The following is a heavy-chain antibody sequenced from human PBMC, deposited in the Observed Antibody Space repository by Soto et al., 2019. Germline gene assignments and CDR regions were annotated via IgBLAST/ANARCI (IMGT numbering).Heavy chain of an antibody. D-gene: IGHD2-2*02. CDR2: ISAYNGNT. V-gene: IGHV1-18*04. CDR3: ARDRCSSTSCYTWYYYGMDV. CDR1: GYTFTSYG. J-gene: IGHJ6*02. Sequence: ASVKVSCKASGYTFTSYGISWVRQAPGQGLEWMGWISAYNGNTNYAQKLQGRVTMTTDTSTSTAYMELRSLRSDDTAVYYYARDRCSSTSCYTWYYYGMDVWGQGTTVTVSS.